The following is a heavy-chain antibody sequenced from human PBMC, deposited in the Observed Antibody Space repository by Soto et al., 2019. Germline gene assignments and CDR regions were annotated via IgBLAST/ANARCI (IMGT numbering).Heavy chain of an antibody. CDR3: ARDLGGGATNDAFDI. J-gene: IGHJ3*02. V-gene: IGHV3-11*06. CDR2: ISSSSSYT. CDR1: GFTFSDYY. D-gene: IGHD1-26*01. Sequence: PGGSLRLSCAASGFTFSDYYMSWIRQAPGKGLEWVSYISSSSSYTNYADSVKGRFTNSRDNAKNSLYLQMNSLRAEDTAVYYCARDLGGGATNDAFDIWGQGTMVTVSS.